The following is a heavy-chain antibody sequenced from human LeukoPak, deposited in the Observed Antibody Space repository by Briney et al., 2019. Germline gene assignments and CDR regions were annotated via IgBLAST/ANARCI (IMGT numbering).Heavy chain of an antibody. CDR1: GGSISSSGYY. CDR3: ARHYYDGSGYYYYYYYMDV. Sequence: SETLSLTCTVSGGSISSSGYYWGWIRQPPGKGLQWIGTIYYSGSTYYNPSLKSRVTISVATSKNQFSLKLSSVTAADTAVYYCARHYYDGSGYYYYYYYMDVWGKGTTVTVSS. V-gene: IGHV4-39*01. D-gene: IGHD3-22*01. J-gene: IGHJ6*03. CDR2: IYYSGST.